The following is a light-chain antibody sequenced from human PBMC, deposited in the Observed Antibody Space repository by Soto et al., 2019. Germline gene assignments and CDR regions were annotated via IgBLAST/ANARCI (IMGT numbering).Light chain of an antibody. J-gene: IGKJ2*01. CDR3: QQYDTWPPMYT. CDR1: ESVSDN. CDR2: GAS. Sequence: EIVMTQSPATLSVSPGGRATLSCRASESVSDNLAWYQQKPGQPPRLLIYGASTRATGIPARFSGSGSGTEFTLTISSRQSEDFAVYYCQQYDTWPPMYTFGQGTNLEIK. V-gene: IGKV3-15*01.